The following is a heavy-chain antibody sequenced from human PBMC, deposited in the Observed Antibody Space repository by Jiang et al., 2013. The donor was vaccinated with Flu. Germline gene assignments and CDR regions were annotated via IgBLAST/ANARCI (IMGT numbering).Heavy chain of an antibody. CDR1: GGTFSSYA. CDR2: IIPIFGTA. D-gene: IGHD3-10*01. J-gene: IGHJ6*02. CDR3: ARDKYSLTMVRGAKYYYYYYGMDV. V-gene: IGHV1-69*01. Sequence: SGAEVKKPGSSVKVSCKASGGTFSSYAISWVRQAPGQGLEWMGGIIPIFGTANYAQKFQGRVTITADESTSTAYMELSSLRSEDTAVYYCARDKYSLTMVRGAKYYYYYYGMDVWGQGTTVTVSS.